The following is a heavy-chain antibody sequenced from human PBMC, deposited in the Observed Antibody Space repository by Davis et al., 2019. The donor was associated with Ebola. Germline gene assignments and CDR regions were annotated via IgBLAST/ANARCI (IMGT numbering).Heavy chain of an antibody. J-gene: IGHJ4*02. V-gene: IGHV3-48*04. D-gene: IGHD2-2*01. CDR2: INNSGRTL. CDR1: GFTLSSYN. Sequence: PGGSLRLSCAASGFTLSSYNMNWVRQVPGKGLEWVSCINNSGRTLYYADSGKGRFSISRDSTSNTLYLQMNGLRAEDTAVYYCARSSYQPDYWGQGTLVTVSS. CDR3: ARSSYQPDY.